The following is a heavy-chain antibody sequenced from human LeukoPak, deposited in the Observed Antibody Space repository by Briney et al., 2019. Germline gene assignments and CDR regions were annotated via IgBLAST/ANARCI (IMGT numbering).Heavy chain of an antibody. CDR2: IYYNGTT. V-gene: IGHV4-59*12. CDR3: ARGKFMDSGSYNVYDY. CDR1: GDSIISYY. J-gene: IGHJ4*02. D-gene: IGHD3-10*01. Sequence: PSETLSLTCIVSGDSIISYYWSWIRQPPGKGLEWIGYIYYNGTTNYNPSLKSRVTMSVDTSENQVSLNVSPVTAADTAVYFCARGKFMDSGSYNVYDYWGQGTLVTVSS.